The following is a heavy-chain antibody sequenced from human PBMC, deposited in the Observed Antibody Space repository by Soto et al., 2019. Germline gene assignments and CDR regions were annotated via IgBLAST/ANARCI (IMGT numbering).Heavy chain of an antibody. CDR1: GYTFASYS. V-gene: IGHV1-18*01. D-gene: IGHD6-13*01. CDR3: ARDAIAAVVDGVYYYGMDV. Sequence: ASVKVSCRASGYTFASYSFSSVRQAPGQGLEWMGWISTSNGNTKYAQKLQGRATMTTDTSTSTAYMELRSLRSDDTAVYYCARDAIAAVVDGVYYYGMDVWGQGTTVTVSS. CDR2: ISTSNGNT. J-gene: IGHJ6*02.